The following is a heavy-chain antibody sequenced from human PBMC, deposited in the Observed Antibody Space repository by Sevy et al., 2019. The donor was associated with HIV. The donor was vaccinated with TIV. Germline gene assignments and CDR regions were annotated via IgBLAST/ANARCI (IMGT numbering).Heavy chain of an antibody. Sequence: GGSLRLSCAASGFIFGNHAMSWVRQTPGKGLEGVSGITSTGSTTYYMDSVKGRFTSSRDNSKNTLYLQMNSLRAEDTAVYYCAKDLGWPLWGQGTLVTVSS. J-gene: IGHJ4*02. CDR1: GFIFGNHA. CDR3: AKDLGWPL. CDR2: ITSTGSTT. D-gene: IGHD2-15*01. V-gene: IGHV3-23*01.